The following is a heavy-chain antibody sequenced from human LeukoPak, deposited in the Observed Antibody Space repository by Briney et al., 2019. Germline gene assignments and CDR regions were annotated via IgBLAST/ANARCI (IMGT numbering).Heavy chain of an antibody. J-gene: IGHJ6*03. V-gene: IGHV3-21*01. CDR3: ARDTLIVGATTRLYYYYMDV. Sequence: GGSLRLSCAASGFTFSSYDMNWVRQAPGKGLEWVSSITSTSSYIYYADSVKGRFTISRDNAKNSLYLQMNSLRAEDTAVYYCARDTLIVGATTRLYYYYMDVWGKGTTVTISS. D-gene: IGHD1-26*01. CDR1: GFTFSSYD. CDR2: ITSTSSYI.